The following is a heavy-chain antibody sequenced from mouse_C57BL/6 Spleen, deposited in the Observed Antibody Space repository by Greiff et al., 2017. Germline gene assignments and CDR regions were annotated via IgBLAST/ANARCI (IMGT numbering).Heavy chain of an antibody. CDR3: ARDGSSVGY. J-gene: IGHJ2*01. CDR2: INPGSGGT. V-gene: IGHV1-54*01. D-gene: IGHD1-1*01. CDR1: GYAFTNYL. Sequence: QVQLQQSGAELVRPGTSVKVSCKASGYAFTNYLIEWVKQRPGQGLEWIGVINPGSGGTNYNEKFKGKATLTVDTSSSTAYMELHSLTSEDSAVYFCARDGSSVGYWGQGTTLTVSS.